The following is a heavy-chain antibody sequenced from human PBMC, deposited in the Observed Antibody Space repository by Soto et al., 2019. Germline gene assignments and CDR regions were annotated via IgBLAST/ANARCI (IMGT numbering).Heavy chain of an antibody. J-gene: IGHJ6*02. CDR3: SKDILPPVDYSSSWYEDYYYGMDV. D-gene: IGHD6-13*01. V-gene: IGHV3-30*18. CDR1: GFTFSSYG. Sequence: PGGSLRLSCAASGFTFSSYGMHWVRQAPGKGLERVAVISYDGSNKYYADSVKGRFTISRDNSKNTLYLQMNSLRAEDTAVYYCSKDILPPVDYSSSWYEDYYYGMDVWGQGTTVTAP. CDR2: ISYDGSNK.